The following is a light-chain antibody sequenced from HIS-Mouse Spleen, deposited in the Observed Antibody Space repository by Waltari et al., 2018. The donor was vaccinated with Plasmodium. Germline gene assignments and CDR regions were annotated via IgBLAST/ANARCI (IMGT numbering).Light chain of an antibody. CDR2: EGS. CDR1: SSAVGSYNL. Sequence: QSALTQPASVSGAPGQSLTISCTGTSSAVGSYNLVSRYQQHPGKAPKLMMYEGSKRPSGVSNRFSGSKSGNTASLTISGLQAEDEADYYCCSYAGSSTFVVFGGGTKLTVL. CDR3: CSYAGSSTFVV. V-gene: IGLV2-23*03. J-gene: IGLJ2*01.